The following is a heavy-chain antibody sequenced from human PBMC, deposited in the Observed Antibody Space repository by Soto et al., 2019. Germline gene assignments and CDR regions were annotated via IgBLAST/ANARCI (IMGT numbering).Heavy chain of an antibody. CDR2: IKQDGSEK. Sequence: GGSLRLSCAASGFTFSSYWTSWVRQAPGKGLEWVANIKQDGSEKYYVDSVKGRFTISRDNAKNSLYLQMNSLRAEDTAVYYCARDLSGNGLWDYYGMDVWGQGTTVTVSS. D-gene: IGHD3-16*01. CDR3: ARDLSGNGLWDYYGMDV. CDR1: GFTFSSYW. V-gene: IGHV3-7*05. J-gene: IGHJ6*02.